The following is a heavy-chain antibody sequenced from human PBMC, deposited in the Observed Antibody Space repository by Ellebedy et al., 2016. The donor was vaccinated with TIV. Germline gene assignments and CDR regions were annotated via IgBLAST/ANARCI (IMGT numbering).Heavy chain of an antibody. CDR3: ARLGDYYGSGSYVDY. CDR2: INHSGST. V-gene: IGHV4-4*02. D-gene: IGHD3-10*01. J-gene: IGHJ4*02. CDR1: GDYISRSNW. Sequence: SETLSLTCGVSGDYISRSNWWSWVRQPPGKGLEWIGEINHSGSTNYNPSLKSRVTISVDTSKNQFSLKLSSVTAADTAVYYCARLGDYYGSGSYVDYWGQGTLVTVSS.